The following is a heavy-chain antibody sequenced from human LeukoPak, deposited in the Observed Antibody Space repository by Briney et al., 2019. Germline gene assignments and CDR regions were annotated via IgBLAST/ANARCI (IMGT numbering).Heavy chain of an antibody. J-gene: IGHJ6*04. CDR2: IYYSGST. Sequence: SETLSLTCTVSGGSISSYYWSWIRQPPGKGLEWIGYIYYSGSTNYNPSLKSRVTISVDTSKNQFSLKLSSVTAADTAVYYFARDWHAYYYGSGSYVMDVWGKGTTVTVSS. V-gene: IGHV4-59*01. CDR1: GGSISSYY. CDR3: ARDWHAYYYGSGSYVMDV. D-gene: IGHD3-10*01.